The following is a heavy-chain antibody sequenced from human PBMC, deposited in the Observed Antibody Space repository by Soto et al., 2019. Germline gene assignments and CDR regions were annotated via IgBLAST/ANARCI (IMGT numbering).Heavy chain of an antibody. D-gene: IGHD1-26*01. Sequence: PGGSLRLSCSASGFTFSRFAMSWVRLTPGKGLEWVSAITGSGDATFYRESVKGRFTISREISNNPLYLQMNGLRAEDTAMYYCAKKLYSGTYYDLESWGPGTLVTVSS. CDR1: GFTFSRFA. J-gene: IGHJ1*01. V-gene: IGHV3-23*01. CDR2: ITGSGDAT. CDR3: AKKLYSGTYYDLES.